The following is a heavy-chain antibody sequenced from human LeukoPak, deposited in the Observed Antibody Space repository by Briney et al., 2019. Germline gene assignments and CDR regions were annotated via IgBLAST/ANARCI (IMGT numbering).Heavy chain of an antibody. J-gene: IGHJ3*02. CDR1: GGSFSGYY. CDR2: INHSGST. D-gene: IGHD4-17*01. V-gene: IGHV4-34*01. CDR3: ARGPYGDYGEDAFDI. Sequence: SETLSLTCAVYGGSFSGYYWSWIRQPPGKGLEWIGEINHSGSTNYNPSLKSRVTISVDTSKNQFSLKLSSVTAADTAVYYCARGPYGDYGEDAFDIWGQETMVTVSS.